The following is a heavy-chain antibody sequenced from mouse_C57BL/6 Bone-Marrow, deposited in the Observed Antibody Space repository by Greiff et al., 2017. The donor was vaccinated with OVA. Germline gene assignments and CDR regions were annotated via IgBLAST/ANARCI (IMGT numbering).Heavy chain of an antibody. D-gene: IGHD2-4*01. V-gene: IGHV5-6*02. CDR1: GFTFSSYG. J-gene: IGHJ4*01. Sequence: DVMLVESGGDLVKPGGSLKLSCAASGFTFSSYGMSWVRQTPDKRLEWVATISSGGSYTYYPDSVQGRFTISRDNAKNTLYLQMSSLKSEDTAMYYCARLLIYYDYCYAMDYWGQGTSVTVSS. CDR2: ISSGGSYT. CDR3: ARLLIYYDYCYAMDY.